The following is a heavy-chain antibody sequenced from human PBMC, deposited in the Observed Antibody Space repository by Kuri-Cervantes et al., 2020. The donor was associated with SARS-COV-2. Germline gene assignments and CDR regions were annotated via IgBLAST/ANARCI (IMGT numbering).Heavy chain of an antibody. D-gene: IGHD3-16*02. CDR2: ILSNDEK. CDR3: ARIRSDYVWGSYRYPFDY. CDR1: GFSLSCSGVG. V-gene: IGHV2-26*01. J-gene: IGHJ4*02. Sequence: SGPTLVKPTQTLTLTCTFSGFSLSCSGVGVGWVRQPPGQALEWLAHILSNDEKSYSLSLKRRLTISKDTSKSQVVLTMTNMDPVDTATYYCARIRSDYVWGSYRYPFDYWGQGTLVTVSS.